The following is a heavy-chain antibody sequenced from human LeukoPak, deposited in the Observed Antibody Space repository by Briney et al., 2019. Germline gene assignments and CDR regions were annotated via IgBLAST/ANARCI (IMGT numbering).Heavy chain of an antibody. CDR2: INPNSGGT. V-gene: IGHV1-2*06. Sequence: ASVKVSCKASGYTFTGYYMHRVRQAPGQGLEWMGRINPNSGGTNYAQKFQGRVTMTRDTSISSAYMELSRLRSDDTAVYYCATFSDYVWGSYRHTDAFDIWGQGTMVTVSS. CDR1: GYTFTGYY. CDR3: ATFSDYVWGSYRHTDAFDI. J-gene: IGHJ3*02. D-gene: IGHD3-16*02.